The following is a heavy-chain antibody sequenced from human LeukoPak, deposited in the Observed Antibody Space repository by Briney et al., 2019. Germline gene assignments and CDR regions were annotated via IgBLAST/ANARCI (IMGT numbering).Heavy chain of an antibody. CDR1: GFTFSSYG. Sequence: GGSLRLSCAASGFTFSSYGMHWVRQAPGKGLEWVAFIRYDGSNKYYADSVKGRFTISRDNSKNTLYLQMNSLRAEDTAVYYCAKDVSYSSSWYWVDYWGQGTLVTVSS. D-gene: IGHD6-13*01. CDR2: IRYDGSNK. J-gene: IGHJ4*02. V-gene: IGHV3-30*02. CDR3: AKDVSYSSSWYWVDY.